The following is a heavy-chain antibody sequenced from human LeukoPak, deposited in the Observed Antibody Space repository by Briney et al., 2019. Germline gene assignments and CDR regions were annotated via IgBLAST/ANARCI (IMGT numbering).Heavy chain of an antibody. CDR1: GFTFS. J-gene: IGHJ5*02. D-gene: IGHD3-22*01. CDR3: ANHKEDYYDSSGYS. V-gene: IGHV3-30*02. Sequence: GGSLRLPCVGSGFTFSVHWVRQVPGKGLEWLTFIRHDGTDQHYADSVRGRFTISRDNSKNTVYLQMNSLRPEDTALYYCANHKEDYYDSSGYSWGQGTLVTVSS. CDR2: IRHDGTDQ.